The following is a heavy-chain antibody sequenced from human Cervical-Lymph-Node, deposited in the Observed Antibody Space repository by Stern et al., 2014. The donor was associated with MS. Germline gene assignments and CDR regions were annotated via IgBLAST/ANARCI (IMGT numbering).Heavy chain of an antibody. Sequence: EVQLVASGGCLVKPGGSLRLSCAASGFTFNSFSMNWVRQAPGKGLKWVSYISSSGNFIHYADSVRGRFTISRDNAKNSVYLQMNSLRAEDTAVYFCASDLPRYSSGDWGQGTLVIVSS. CDR3: ASDLPRYSSGD. J-gene: IGHJ4*02. V-gene: IGHV3-21*01. D-gene: IGHD2-15*01. CDR2: ISSSGNFI. CDR1: GFTFNSFS.